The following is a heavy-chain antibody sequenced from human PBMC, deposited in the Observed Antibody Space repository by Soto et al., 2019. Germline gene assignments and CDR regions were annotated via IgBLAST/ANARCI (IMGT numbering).Heavy chain of an antibody. Sequence: GAAVKVSCKASGYTFTGYGISWVRQAPGRGLEWMGWISAYNGNTNYAQKLQGRVTMTTDTSTSTAYMELRSLRSDDTAVYYCARVRRDMITFGGDWFAPWGQGTLVTVSS. CDR2: ISAYNGNT. V-gene: IGHV1-18*01. D-gene: IGHD3-16*01. CDR1: GYTFTGYG. J-gene: IGHJ5*02. CDR3: ARVRRDMITFGGDWFAP.